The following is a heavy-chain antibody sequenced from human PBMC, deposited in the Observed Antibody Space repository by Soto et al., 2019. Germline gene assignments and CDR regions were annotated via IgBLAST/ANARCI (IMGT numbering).Heavy chain of an antibody. J-gene: IGHJ5*02. Sequence: QVRLVESGGGVVQPGRSLRLSCTASGFSFSSYAMYWFRQPPGKGLEWVAVISHDGINKHYADSVKGRVTVSRDNSSHSRDLQLNSLRGEDTAMYYCARDMYSSDYFVKWFEPWGQGTLVTVSS. CDR1: GFSFSSYA. D-gene: IGHD6-19*01. CDR2: ISHDGINK. CDR3: ARDMYSSDYFVKWFEP. V-gene: IGHV3-30-3*01.